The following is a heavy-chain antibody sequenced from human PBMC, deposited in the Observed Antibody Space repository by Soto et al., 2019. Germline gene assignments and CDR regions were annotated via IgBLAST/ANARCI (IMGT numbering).Heavy chain of an antibody. CDR1: GHIFSNYW. Sequence: ESLKISCKGSGHIFSNYWIGWVRQMPGKGLKWMGIIYPGDSDTRYSPSFQGQVTITVDKSINTAYLQWSRLKASDTAIYYCARQRLWGTSGYYYFENWGQGTLVTVSS. J-gene: IGHJ4*02. D-gene: IGHD3-22*01. V-gene: IGHV5-51*01. CDR2: IYPGDSDT. CDR3: ARQRLWGTSGYYYFEN.